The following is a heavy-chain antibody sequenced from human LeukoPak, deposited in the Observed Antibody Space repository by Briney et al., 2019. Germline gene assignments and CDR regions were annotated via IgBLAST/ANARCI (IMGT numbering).Heavy chain of an antibody. CDR2: ISTSSSTI. CDR3: AAGSYYDDSSGYYGY. V-gene: IGHV3-48*04. Sequence: PGGSLRLSCAASEFTFSGYSMNWVRQASGKGLEWVSYISTSSSTIYYADSVKGRFTISRDNAKNSLYLQMNSLRAEDTAVYYCAAGSYYDDSSGYYGYWGQGTLVTVSS. CDR1: EFTFSGYS. J-gene: IGHJ4*02. D-gene: IGHD3-22*01.